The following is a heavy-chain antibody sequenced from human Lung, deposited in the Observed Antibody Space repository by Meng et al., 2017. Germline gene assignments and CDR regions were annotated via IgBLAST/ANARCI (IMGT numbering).Heavy chain of an antibody. CDR1: DYTFTGYG. D-gene: IGHD3-10*01. J-gene: IGHJ4*02. CDR3: ARGTPGRSYSDY. CDR2: LGAHDGDT. Sequence: QGQPGQAGTEVKKPGGSGKGSCKASDYTFTGYGVSWVRQAPGQGLEWMAWLGAHDGDTSHAPKFQGRVTVSADRPTATAYMELRSLRSDDTAVYYCARGTPGRSYSDYWGQGTLVTVSS. V-gene: IGHV1-18*01.